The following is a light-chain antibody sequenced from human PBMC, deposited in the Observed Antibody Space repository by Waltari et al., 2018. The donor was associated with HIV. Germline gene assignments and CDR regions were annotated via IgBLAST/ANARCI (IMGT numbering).Light chain of an antibody. CDR1: KLGDKY. CDR3: QAWDSTGNPL. CDR2: QDT. J-gene: IGLJ2*01. V-gene: IGLV3-1*01. Sequence: SYEVTQPPSVSVSPGQTASVTCSGDKLGDKYSSWYQQKPGQSPVLVIYQDTKRPSGIPERFSGSNSGNTATLTISGTQAVDEADYYCQAWDSTGNPLFGGGTKLTVL.